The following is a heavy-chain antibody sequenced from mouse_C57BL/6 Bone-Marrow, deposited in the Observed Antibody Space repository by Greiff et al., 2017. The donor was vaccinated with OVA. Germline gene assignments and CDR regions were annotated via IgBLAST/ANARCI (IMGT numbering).Heavy chain of an antibody. V-gene: IGHV1-18*01. CDR3: ARAGITTDWYFDV. CDR1: GYTFTDYN. CDR2: INPNNGGT. J-gene: IGHJ1*03. Sequence: VQLQQSGPELVKPGASVKITCKASGYTFTDYNMDWVKQSHGKSLEWIGDINPNNGGTIYNQKFKGKATLTVDKSSSTAYMELRSLTSEDTAVYYCARAGITTDWYFDVWGTGTTVTVSS. D-gene: IGHD1-1*01.